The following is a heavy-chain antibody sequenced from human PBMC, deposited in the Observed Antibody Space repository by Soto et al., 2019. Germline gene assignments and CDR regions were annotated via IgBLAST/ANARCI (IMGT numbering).Heavy chain of an antibody. D-gene: IGHD3-16*01. CDR1: DFTFRNYW. J-gene: IGHJ4*02. Sequence: GGSLRLSCATSDFTFRNYWMNWVRQAPGKGLEWVANIKPDGSATNYVDSVKGRFTISRDNVRNSVSLQMNSLRVEDTAVYFCFGGNGGPQWGQGTLVTVSS. CDR2: IKPDGSAT. CDR3: FGGNGGPQ. V-gene: IGHV3-7*03.